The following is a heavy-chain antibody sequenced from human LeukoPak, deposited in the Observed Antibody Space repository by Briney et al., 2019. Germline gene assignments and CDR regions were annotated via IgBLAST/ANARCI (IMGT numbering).Heavy chain of an antibody. J-gene: IGHJ5*02. CDR2: INQDEI. CDR1: GFTFSSSW. V-gene: IGHV3-7*01. Sequence: GGSLRLSCVASGFTFSSSWMSWVRQGPGKGLEWVASINQDEIHYVDAVRGRFTISRDNAKNSLYLQMNSLRAEDTAVYYCARDRGSRDTMVRGVYLRSDWFDPWGQGTLVTVSS. D-gene: IGHD3-10*01. CDR3: ARDRGSRDTMVRGVYLRSDWFDP.